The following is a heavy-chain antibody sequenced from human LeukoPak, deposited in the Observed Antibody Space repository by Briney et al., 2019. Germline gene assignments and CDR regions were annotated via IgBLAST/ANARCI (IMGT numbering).Heavy chain of an antibody. D-gene: IGHD3-10*01. J-gene: IGHJ6*04. Sequence: SETLSLTCTVSGGSISSSSYYWGWIRQPPGKGLEWIGSIYYSGSTDYNPSLKSRVTISVDTSKNQFSLKLSSVTAADTAVYYCARPGLLWFGELSPDVWGKGTTVTVSS. CDR2: IYYSGST. CDR1: GGSISSSSYY. V-gene: IGHV4-39*01. CDR3: ARPGLLWFGELSPDV.